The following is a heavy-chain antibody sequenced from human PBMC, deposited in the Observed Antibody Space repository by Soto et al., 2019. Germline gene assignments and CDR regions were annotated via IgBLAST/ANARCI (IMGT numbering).Heavy chain of an antibody. V-gene: IGHV4-59*01. D-gene: IGHD3-16*01. Sequence: SETLSLTGTVSVGSSSSYYWSWMRQPPGKGLEWIGYIYYSGSTNYNPSLKSRVTISVDTSKNQFSLKLSSVTAADTAVYYCARDRVARNGGYWYYGMDVWGQGTTVTVSS. CDR2: IYYSGST. J-gene: IGHJ6*02. CDR1: VGSSSSYY. CDR3: ARDRVARNGGYWYYGMDV.